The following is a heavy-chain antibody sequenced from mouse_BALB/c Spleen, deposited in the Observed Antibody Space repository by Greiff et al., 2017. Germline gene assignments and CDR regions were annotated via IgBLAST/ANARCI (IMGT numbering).Heavy chain of an antibody. Sequence: EVQLQQSGPSLVKPSQTLSLTCSVTGDSITSGYWNWIRKFPGNKLEYMGYISYSGSTYYNPSLKSRISITRDTSKNQYYLQLNSVTTEDTATYYCARSDYGNPWFAYWGQGTLVTVSA. CDR3: ARSDYGNPWFAY. J-gene: IGHJ3*01. CDR1: GDSITSGY. CDR2: ISYSGST. V-gene: IGHV3-8*02. D-gene: IGHD2-1*01.